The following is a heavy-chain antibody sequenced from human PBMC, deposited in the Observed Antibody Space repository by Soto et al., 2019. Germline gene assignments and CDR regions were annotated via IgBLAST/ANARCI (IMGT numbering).Heavy chain of an antibody. J-gene: IGHJ6*02. CDR3: AREWARWANYYYYYGMDV. D-gene: IGHD1-26*01. Sequence: ASVKVSCKASGYTFTGYYMHWVRQAPGQGLEWMGIINPSGGSTSYAQKFQGRVTMTRDTSTSTVYMELSSLRSEDTAVYYCAREWARWANYYYYYGMDVWGQGTTVTVSS. CDR1: GYTFTGYY. CDR2: INPSGGST. V-gene: IGHV1-46*01.